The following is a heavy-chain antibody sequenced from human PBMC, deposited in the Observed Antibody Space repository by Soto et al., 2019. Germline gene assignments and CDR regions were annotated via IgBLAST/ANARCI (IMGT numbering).Heavy chain of an antibody. CDR2: IIPIFGTA. V-gene: IGHV1-69*13. D-gene: IGHD2-15*01. J-gene: IGHJ5*02. CDR1: GGTFSSYA. CDR3: HIVVVVAATGWFDP. Sequence: GASVKVSCKASGGTFSSYAISWVRQAPGQGLEWMGGIIPIFGTANYAQKFQGRVTITADESTSTAYMELSSLRSEDTAVYYCHIVVVVAATGWFDPWGQGTLVTVSS.